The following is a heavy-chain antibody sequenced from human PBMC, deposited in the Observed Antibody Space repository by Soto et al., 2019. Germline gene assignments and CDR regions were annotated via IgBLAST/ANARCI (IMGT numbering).Heavy chain of an antibody. Sequence: EVQLLESGGGLVQPGGSLRLSCAASGFTFTNSAMTWVRQGPGKGLEWVSGISGSGAITYYADFVKGRFPVSRDNSKNTRYLQMSSLRAEDTAVYYCAKGLPYSSSWYIFDYWGQGTLVTVSS. J-gene: IGHJ4*02. CDR3: AKGLPYSSSWYIFDY. CDR2: ISGSGAIT. D-gene: IGHD6-13*01. V-gene: IGHV3-23*01. CDR1: GFTFTNSA.